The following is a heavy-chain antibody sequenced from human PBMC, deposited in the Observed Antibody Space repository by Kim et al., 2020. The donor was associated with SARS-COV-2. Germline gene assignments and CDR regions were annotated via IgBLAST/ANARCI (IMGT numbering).Heavy chain of an antibody. CDR2: INAEGTSL. Sequence: GGSLRLSCEASGFDFRGSWMHWVRQVPGEGLVWVAHINAEGTSLSYGDSVKGRFTISRDNAKNTLFLQMNSPRVEDTAIYYCAFLPRDQVVADRKDEFDPWGQGTLVIVSS. CDR1: GFDFRGSW. V-gene: IGHV3-74*01. D-gene: IGHD6-19*01. CDR3: AFLPRDQVVADRKDEFDP. J-gene: IGHJ5*02.